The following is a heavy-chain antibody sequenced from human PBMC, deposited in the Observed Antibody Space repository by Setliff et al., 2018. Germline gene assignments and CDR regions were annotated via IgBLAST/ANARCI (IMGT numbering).Heavy chain of an antibody. Sequence: SETLSLTCTVSGGSISSHGFYWGWIRQPPGKGLEWIGSIYHSGKTYYNPSLKSRVTLSVDTSKNQFSLKLSSVTAADTAVYYCARLLAGTGGFFYYGVDVWGQGTTVTVSS. CDR3: ARLLAGTGGFFYYGVDV. J-gene: IGHJ6*02. D-gene: IGHD6-19*01. CDR1: GGSISSHGFY. V-gene: IGHV4-39*07. CDR2: IYHSGKT.